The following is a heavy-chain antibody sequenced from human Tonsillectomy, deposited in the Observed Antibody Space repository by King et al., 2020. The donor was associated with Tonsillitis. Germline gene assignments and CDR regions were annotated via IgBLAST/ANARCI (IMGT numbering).Heavy chain of an antibody. J-gene: IGHJ5*02. CDR3: ASSVVWFDP. V-gene: IGHV1-69*01. D-gene: IGHD2-21*01. Sequence: QLVQSGAEVKKPGSSVRVSCKASGGTFSSYVISWVRQAPGQGLEWMGAIMPVLGTVNYSQKFQERVTITADESTSTVYMELSRLTSEDTAMYYCASSVVWFDPWGQGTLVTVSS. CDR1: GGTFSSYV. CDR2: IMPVLGTV.